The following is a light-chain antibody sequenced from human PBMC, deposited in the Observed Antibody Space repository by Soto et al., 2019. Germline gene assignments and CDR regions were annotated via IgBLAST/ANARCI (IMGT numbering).Light chain of an antibody. V-gene: IGLV1-40*01. CDR1: RSNIGAGFD. CDR3: QSYDGSLSGPVV. Sequence: QSVLTQPPSVSGAPGQRVTISCTGTRSNIGAGFDVHWYQQLPGTAPKLLIYDNNNRPSGGPDRFSGSKSGTSAPLAINGLQAEDETDYYCQSYDGSLSGPVVFGGGPKVTVL. CDR2: DNN. J-gene: IGLJ2*01.